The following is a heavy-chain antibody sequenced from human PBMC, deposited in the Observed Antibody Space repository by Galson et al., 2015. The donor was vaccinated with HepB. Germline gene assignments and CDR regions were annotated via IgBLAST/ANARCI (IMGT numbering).Heavy chain of an antibody. V-gene: IGHV1-24*01. D-gene: IGHD3-22*01. J-gene: IGHJ3*02. Sequence: SVKVSCKVSGYTLTELSMHWVRQAPGKGLEWMGGFDPEDGETIYAQKFQGRVTMTEDTSTDTAYMELSSLRSEDTAVYYCATVYYYDSSGYPTGGAFDIWGQGTMVTVSS. CDR1: GYTLTELS. CDR2: FDPEDGET. CDR3: ATVYYYDSSGYPTGGAFDI.